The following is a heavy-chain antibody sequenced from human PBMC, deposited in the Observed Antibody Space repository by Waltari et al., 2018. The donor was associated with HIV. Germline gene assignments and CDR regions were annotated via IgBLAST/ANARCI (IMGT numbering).Heavy chain of an antibody. Sequence: EVQLLESGGGLVQPGGSLRLSCAASGFIFGSNAMSWVRQAPGKGLEWVSSISGSGSDTYYADSVKGRFTISRDNSKRNLYLQMNSLRAEDTAVYYCAGGFTHVLDYWGQGTLVTVSS. D-gene: IGHD5-12*01. CDR2: ISGSGSDT. V-gene: IGHV3-23*01. J-gene: IGHJ4*02. CDR3: AGGFTHVLDY. CDR1: GFIFGSNA.